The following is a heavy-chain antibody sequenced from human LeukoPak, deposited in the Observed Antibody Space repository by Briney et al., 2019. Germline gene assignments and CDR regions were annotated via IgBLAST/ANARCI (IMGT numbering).Heavy chain of an antibody. CDR2: IGSSVNTT. CDR3: ATNWGVYCSGGSCNAFDI. Sequence: GGSLRLACAASGFTFSNYALSWVRQAPGKGLEWVSSIGSSVNTTHYADSVKGRFTISRDNSKNTLYLQMNSLRAEDTAVYYCATNWGVYCSGGSCNAFDIWGQGTMVTVSS. CDR1: GFTFSNYA. D-gene: IGHD2-15*01. J-gene: IGHJ3*02. V-gene: IGHV3-23*01.